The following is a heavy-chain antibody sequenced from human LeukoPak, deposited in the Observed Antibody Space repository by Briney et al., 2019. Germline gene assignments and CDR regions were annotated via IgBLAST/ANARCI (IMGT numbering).Heavy chain of an antibody. CDR3: ARVRGYCSSTICYRYYFDY. CDR1: GYSISSSYY. J-gene: IGHJ4*02. CDR2: IYHSGST. Sequence: SETLSLTCTVSGYSISSSYYWGWIRQPPGKGLEWIGTIYHSGSTYYNPFLKSRVTISVDTSKNQFSLKLTSVTAADTAVYYCARVRGYCSSTICYRYYFDYWGQGTLVTVSS. D-gene: IGHD2-2*01. V-gene: IGHV4-38-2*02.